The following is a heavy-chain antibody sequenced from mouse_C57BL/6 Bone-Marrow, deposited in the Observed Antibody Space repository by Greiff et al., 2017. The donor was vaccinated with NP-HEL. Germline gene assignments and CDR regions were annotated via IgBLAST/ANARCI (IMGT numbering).Heavy chain of an antibody. D-gene: IGHD1-1*01. Sequence: EVQRVESGGGLVKPGGSLKLSCAASGFTFSDYGMHWVRQAPEKGLEWVAYISSGSSTIYYADTVKGRFTISRDNAKNTLFLQMTSLRSEDTAMYYCARGGVLRGNYFDYWGQGTTLTVSS. CDR2: ISSGSSTI. J-gene: IGHJ2*01. CDR3: ARGGVLRGNYFDY. CDR1: GFTFSDYG. V-gene: IGHV5-17*01.